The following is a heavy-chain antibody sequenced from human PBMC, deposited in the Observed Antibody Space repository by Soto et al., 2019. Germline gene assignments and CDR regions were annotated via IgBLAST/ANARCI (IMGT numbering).Heavy chain of an antibody. CDR3: ARTSIFGVVLNAFEI. J-gene: IGHJ3*02. CDR1: GGSFSGGGYY. CDR2: ISYRGST. Sequence: QVQLQESGPGLVKPSQTLSLTCTVSGGSFSGGGYYWSWIRQHPGKGLEWMGYISYRGSTKYKPSLQGRITVSIAPSKNQFSLRLTSVTAADTALYFCARTSIFGVVLNAFEIWGQGTLVTVSS. D-gene: IGHD3-3*01. V-gene: IGHV4-31*03.